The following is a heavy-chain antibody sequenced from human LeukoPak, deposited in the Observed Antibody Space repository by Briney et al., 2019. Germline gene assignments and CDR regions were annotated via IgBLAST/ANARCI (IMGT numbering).Heavy chain of an antibody. D-gene: IGHD3-22*01. J-gene: IGHJ4*02. V-gene: IGHV1-69*05. Sequence: SVKVPCKASGGTFSSYAISWVRQAPGQGLEWMGRIIPIFGTANYAQKFQGRVTITTDESTSTAYMELSSLRSEDTAVYYCARELYYYDSSGYMGIDYWGQGTLVTVSS. CDR2: IIPIFGTA. CDR1: GGTFSSYA. CDR3: ARELYYYDSSGYMGIDY.